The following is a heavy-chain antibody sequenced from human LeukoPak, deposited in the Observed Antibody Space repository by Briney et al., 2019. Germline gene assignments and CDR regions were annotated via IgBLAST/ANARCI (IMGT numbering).Heavy chain of an antibody. CDR2: INHSGST. J-gene: IGHJ5*02. CDR3: ARSYGGNTGSLGWFDP. Sequence: SETLSLTCAVYGGSFSGYYWSWIRQPPGKGLEWIGEINHSGSTNYNPSLKSRVTISVDTSKHQFSLKLSSVTAADTAVYYCARSYGGNTGSLGWFDPWGQGTLVTVSS. CDR1: GGSFSGYY. D-gene: IGHD4-23*01. V-gene: IGHV4-34*01.